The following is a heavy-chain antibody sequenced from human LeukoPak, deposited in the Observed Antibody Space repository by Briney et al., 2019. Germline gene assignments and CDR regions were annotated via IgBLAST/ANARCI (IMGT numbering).Heavy chain of an antibody. V-gene: IGHV3-21*06. CDR1: GFSFSDHS. Sequence: GGSLRLSCATSGFSFSDHSMNWVRQAPGKGLEWVSFISSSSSYIYYADSVKGRFTISRDNAKNSLFLQMNNLRAEDTGVYYCARDSRDSTTVVRTHDYWGQGTLVTVSS. J-gene: IGHJ4*02. D-gene: IGHD4-23*01. CDR3: ARDSRDSTTVVRTHDY. CDR2: ISSSSSYI.